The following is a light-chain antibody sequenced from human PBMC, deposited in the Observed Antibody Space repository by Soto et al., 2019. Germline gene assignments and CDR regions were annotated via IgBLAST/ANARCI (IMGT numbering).Light chain of an antibody. Sequence: AIRMTQSPSSFSASTGDRVTITCRASQGISSYLAWYQQKPGKAPKLLSYAASTLQSGVPSRFSGSGSGTDFTLTISCLQSEDFATSYCQQYYSYPPTFGQGTKLEIK. CDR2: AAS. CDR1: QGISSY. CDR3: QQYYSYPPT. J-gene: IGKJ2*01. V-gene: IGKV1-8*01.